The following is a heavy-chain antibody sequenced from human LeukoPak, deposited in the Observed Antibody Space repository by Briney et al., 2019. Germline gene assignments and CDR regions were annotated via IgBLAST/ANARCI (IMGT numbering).Heavy chain of an antibody. V-gene: IGHV1-2*02. D-gene: IGHD3-10*01. Sequence: ASVKVSCKASGYPFTGYYMHWVRQAPGQGLEWMGWINPNSGGTNYAQKFQGRVTMTRDTSISTAYMELSRLRSDDTAVYYCATLRPITMVRGAFDYWGQGTLVTVSS. CDR3: ATLRPITMVRGAFDY. J-gene: IGHJ4*02. CDR2: INPNSGGT. CDR1: GYPFTGYY.